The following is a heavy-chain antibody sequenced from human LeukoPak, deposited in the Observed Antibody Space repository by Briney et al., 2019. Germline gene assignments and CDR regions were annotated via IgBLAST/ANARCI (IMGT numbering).Heavy chain of an antibody. V-gene: IGHV3-7*01. Sequence: GGSLRLSCAASGFTFSNYLMSWVRQAPGKGLEWVATIKEDGSDKYYVDSVKGRFTISRDNAKSSLFLQMNSLRAEDTAIYYCARDTYRFDDYWGQGTLVTVSS. CDR1: GFTFSNYL. J-gene: IGHJ4*02. CDR3: ARDTYRFDDY. CDR2: IKEDGSDK.